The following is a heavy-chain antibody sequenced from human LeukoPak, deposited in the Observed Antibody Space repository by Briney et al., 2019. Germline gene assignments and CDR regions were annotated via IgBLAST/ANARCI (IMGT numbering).Heavy chain of an antibody. CDR3: ARVGDADTAMGDFDY. Sequence: ASVKVSCKASGYTFTSYGISWVRQAPGQGLEWMGWISAYNGNTNYAQKLQGRVTMTTDTSASTAYMELSRLRSDDTAVYYCARVGDADTAMGDFDYWGQGTLVTVSS. D-gene: IGHD5-18*01. CDR2: ISAYNGNT. V-gene: IGHV1-18*01. CDR1: GYTFTSYG. J-gene: IGHJ4*02.